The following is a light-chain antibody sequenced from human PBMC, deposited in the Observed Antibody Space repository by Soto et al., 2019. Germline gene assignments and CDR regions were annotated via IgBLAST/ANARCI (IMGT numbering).Light chain of an antibody. J-gene: IGKJ1*01. CDR2: SAS. Sequence: EIVMTQSPATLSVSPGGRATLSRRASQSISDTLAWYQQKPGQAPRLLIYSASRGATDFPARFSGSGSGTDFTLTISSLQSEDFAVYYCQQYNNWPWTFGQGTKVDIK. V-gene: IGKV3-15*01. CDR3: QQYNNWPWT. CDR1: QSISDT.